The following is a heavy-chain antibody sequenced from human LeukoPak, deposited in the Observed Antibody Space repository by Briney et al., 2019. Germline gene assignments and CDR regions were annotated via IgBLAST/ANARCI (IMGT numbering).Heavy chain of an antibody. CDR1: GFIFSRYW. CDR3: ARGEGETETTFRFDY. Sequence: GGSLRLSCAASGFIFSRYWMSWVRQAPGKGLGWVGNIKYDGSEKMYVGSVKGRFTISRDNTKNSVYLQMNSLRAEDTAVYYCARGEGETETTFRFDYWGQGTLVTVSS. V-gene: IGHV3-7*01. J-gene: IGHJ4*02. D-gene: IGHD4-17*01. CDR2: IKYDGSEK.